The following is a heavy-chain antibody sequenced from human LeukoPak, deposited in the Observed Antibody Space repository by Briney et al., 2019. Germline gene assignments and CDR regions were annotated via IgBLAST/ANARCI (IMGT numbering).Heavy chain of an antibody. CDR2: IYYSGST. J-gene: IGHJ4*02. Sequence: SETLSLTCTVSGGSISSSSYYWGWIRQPPGKGLEWIGSIYYSGSTYYNPSLKSRVTISVDTSKNQFSLKLSSVAAADTAVYYCARRHSSTWGYWGQGTLVTVSS. CDR1: GGSISSSSYY. D-gene: IGHD6-13*01. V-gene: IGHV4-39*01. CDR3: ARRHSSTWGY.